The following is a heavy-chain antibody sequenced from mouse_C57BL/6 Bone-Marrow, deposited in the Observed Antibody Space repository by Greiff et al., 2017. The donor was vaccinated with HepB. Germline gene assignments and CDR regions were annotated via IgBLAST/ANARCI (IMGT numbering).Heavy chain of an antibody. V-gene: IGHV5-6*01. D-gene: IGHD1-1*01. CDR2: ISSGGSYT. J-gene: IGHJ4*01. CDR3: ARHYYGSSYAYAMDY. Sequence: DVHLVESGGDLVKPGGSLKLSCAASGFTFSSYGMSWVRQTPDKRLEWVATISSGGSYTYYPDSVKGRFTISRDNAKNTLYLQMSSLKSEDTAMYYCARHYYGSSYAYAMDYWGQGTSVTVSS. CDR1: GFTFSSYG.